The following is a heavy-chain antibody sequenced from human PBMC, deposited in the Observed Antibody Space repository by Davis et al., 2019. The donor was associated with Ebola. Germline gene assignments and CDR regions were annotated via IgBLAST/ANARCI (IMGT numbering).Heavy chain of an antibody. CDR3: ARSNEGYCSGGSCSPIKFFDY. CDR1: GFTFSNYW. V-gene: IGHV3-7*01. CDR2: IRQDGGEK. J-gene: IGHJ4*02. Sequence: PGGSLRLSCAASGFTFSNYWMSWVRQAPGKGLEWVANIRQDGGEKYYVDSVKGRFTISRDNAKNSLYLQMNSLRAEDTAVYYCARSNEGYCSGGSCSPIKFFDYWGQGTLVTVSS. D-gene: IGHD2-15*01.